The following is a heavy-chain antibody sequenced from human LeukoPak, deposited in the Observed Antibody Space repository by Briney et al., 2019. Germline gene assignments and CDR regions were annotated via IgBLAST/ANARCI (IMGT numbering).Heavy chain of an antibody. CDR1: GFTFTTYG. Sequence: GGSLRLSCAASGFTFTTYGVHWVRQAPGKGLEWVAFIRYDGSNENYADSVKSRFTISRDNSKNTLYLQMNSLRTEDTAIYYCAKDRTVTYTFDYWGQGILVTVSS. CDR3: AKDRTVTYTFDY. CDR2: IRYDGSNE. D-gene: IGHD4-17*01. V-gene: IGHV3-30*02. J-gene: IGHJ4*02.